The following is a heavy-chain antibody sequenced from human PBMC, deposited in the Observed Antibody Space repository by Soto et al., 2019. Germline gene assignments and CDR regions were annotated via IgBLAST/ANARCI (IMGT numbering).Heavy chain of an antibody. CDR1: GDSVTSHY. V-gene: IGHV4-59*02. D-gene: IGHD6-13*01. Sequence: PSGTLSLTCSFSGDSVTSHYLTWMRQFPAKGLEWIRYMHYTGFSYNSPSLRCTLPIPVVRSKNQFPLQLNSVPVQAPSVYSCAPTYGNAWYSYWGQRPQVTVSS. J-gene: IGHJ4*02. CDR3: APTYGNAWYSY. CDR2: MHYTGFS.